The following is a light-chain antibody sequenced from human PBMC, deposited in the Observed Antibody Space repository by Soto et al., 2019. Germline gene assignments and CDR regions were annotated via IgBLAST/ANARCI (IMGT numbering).Light chain of an antibody. CDR2: DAS. J-gene: IGKJ4*01. CDR1: QSISSW. Sequence: DIQMTQSPSTLSASVGDRVTITCRASQSISSWLAWYQQKPGKAPKLLIYDASSLESGVPSRFSGSGSGTEFTLTISSLQSEDFAVYYCQQYENWPLTFGGGTKVEIK. V-gene: IGKV1-5*01. CDR3: QQYENWPLT.